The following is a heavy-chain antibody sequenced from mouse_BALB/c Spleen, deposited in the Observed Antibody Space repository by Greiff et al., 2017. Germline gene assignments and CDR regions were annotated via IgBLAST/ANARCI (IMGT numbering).Heavy chain of an antibody. D-gene: IGHD2-10*02. CDR2: IRLKSNNYAT. CDR1: GFTFSNYW. V-gene: IGHV6-6*02. CDR3: TRPQYGNFNSYWYFDV. Sequence: EVKLEESGGGLVQPGGSMKLSCVASGFTFSNYWMNWVRQSPEKGLEWVAEIRLKSNNYATHYAESVKGRFTISRDDSKSSVYLQMNNLRAEDTGIYYCTRPQYGNFNSYWYFDVWGAGTTVTVSS. J-gene: IGHJ1*01.